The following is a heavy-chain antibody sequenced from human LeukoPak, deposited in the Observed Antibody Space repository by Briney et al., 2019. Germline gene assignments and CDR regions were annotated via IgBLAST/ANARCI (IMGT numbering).Heavy chain of an antibody. CDR1: GYTFTSYA. V-gene: IGHV1-3*04. CDR3: AREPIVVVVAGYYMDV. J-gene: IGHJ6*03. Sequence: ASVKVSCKASGYTFTSYAMHWVRQAPGQRLEWMGWINTGNGNTKYSQEFQGRVTITRDTSTSTAYMELRSLRSDDTAVYYCAREPIVVVVAGYYMDVWGKGTTVTVSS. CDR2: INTGNGNT. D-gene: IGHD2-15*01.